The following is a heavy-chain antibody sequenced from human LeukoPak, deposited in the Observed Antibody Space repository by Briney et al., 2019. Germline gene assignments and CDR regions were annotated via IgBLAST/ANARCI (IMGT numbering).Heavy chain of an antibody. D-gene: IGHD3-3*01. CDR2: IYYRGST. V-gene: IGHV4-59*01. J-gene: IGHJ4*02. CDR3: ASSERGFLGPNTYSFDY. CDR1: GDSISSYY. Sequence: SETLSLTCTVSGDSISSYYWSWIRQPPGKGREWIGYIYYRGSTNYNPSLKSRVTISVDTSKNQFSLKLSSVTAADTAVYYCASSERGFLGPNTYSFDYWGQGTLVTVSS.